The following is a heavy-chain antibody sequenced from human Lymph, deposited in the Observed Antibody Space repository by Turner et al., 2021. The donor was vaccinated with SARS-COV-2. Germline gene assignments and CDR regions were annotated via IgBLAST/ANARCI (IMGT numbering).Heavy chain of an antibody. CDR3: ARHNGGRLDY. Sequence: QVQLVESGGGVVQPGRSLRLSCAASEFTFSNSGMHWVRQAPGKGLKWVAVIWFDGSNKYYADSVKGRFTISRDNSKNTLYLQMNSLRAEDTAVYYCARHNGGRLDYWGQGTLVTVSS. CDR1: EFTFSNSG. J-gene: IGHJ4*02. V-gene: IGHV3-33*01. CDR2: IWFDGSNK. D-gene: IGHD3-16*01.